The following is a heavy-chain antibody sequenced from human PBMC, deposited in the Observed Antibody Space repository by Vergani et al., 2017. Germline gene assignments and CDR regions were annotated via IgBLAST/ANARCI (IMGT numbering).Heavy chain of an antibody. D-gene: IGHD2-21*02. CDR1: GGSISSYY. CDR3: ARNPYCGGDYYSDAFDI. CDR2: IYYSGST. V-gene: IGHV4-59*01. Sequence: QVQLQESGPGLVKPSETLSLTCTVSGGSISSYYWSWIWPPPGKGLEWIGYIYYSGSTNYNPSLKSRVTISVDTSKNQFSLKLSSVTAADTAVYYCARNPYCGGDYYSDAFDIWGQGTMVTVSS. J-gene: IGHJ3*02.